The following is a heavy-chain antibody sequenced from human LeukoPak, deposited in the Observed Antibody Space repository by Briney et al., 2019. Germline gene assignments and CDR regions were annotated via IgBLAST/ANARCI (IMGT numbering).Heavy chain of an antibody. CDR1: GLIVSNNY. V-gene: IGHV3-53*01. D-gene: IGHD3-16*01. J-gene: IGHJ3*01. Sequence: GGSLRLSCAASGLIVSNNYMSWVRQAPGKGLEWVAFIYSAGTTYYWDSVRGRFTISRDSSKNSLDLQMNNLGAEDTALYYCARMLWGPRAFDVWGQGTMVIVSS. CDR3: ARMLWGPRAFDV. CDR2: IYSAGTT.